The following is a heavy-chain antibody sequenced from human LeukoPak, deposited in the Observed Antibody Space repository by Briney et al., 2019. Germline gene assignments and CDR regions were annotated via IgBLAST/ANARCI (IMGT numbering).Heavy chain of an antibody. CDR1: GFTFSSYG. Sequence: GRSLRLSCAASGFTFSSYGMHWVRQAPGKGLEWVAVISYDGSNKYYADSVKGRFTISRDNSKNTLYLQMNSLRAEDTAVYYCARAQVPIVVVPAAIDYWGQGTLVTVSS. J-gene: IGHJ4*02. CDR2: ISYDGSNK. CDR3: ARAQVPIVVVPAAIDY. D-gene: IGHD2-2*01. V-gene: IGHV3-30*03.